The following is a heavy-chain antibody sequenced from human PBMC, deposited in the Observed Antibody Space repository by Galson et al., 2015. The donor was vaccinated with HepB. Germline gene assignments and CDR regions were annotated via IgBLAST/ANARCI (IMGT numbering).Heavy chain of an antibody. V-gene: IGHV5-51*01. J-gene: IGHJ4*02. CDR2: IYPGDSDT. CDR1: GYTFTNYR. D-gene: IGHD1-26*01. CDR3: ARREYSGSYSQDY. Sequence: QSGAEVKKPGESLKISCEGSGYTFTNYRIAWVRQMPGKGLEWMGIIYPGDSDTRYSPSFQGQVTISADKSISTAYLQWSSLKASDTAMYYCARREYSGSYSQDYWGQGTLVTVSS.